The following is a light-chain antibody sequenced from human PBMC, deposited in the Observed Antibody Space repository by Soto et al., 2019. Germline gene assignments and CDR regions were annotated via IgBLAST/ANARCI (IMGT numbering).Light chain of an antibody. Sequence: PGERATLSCRASQNVSSYLAWYQQKPGQAPRLLIYVASSRATGIPDRFSGSGSGTDFILTISRLEPEDFAVYYCQHYGTSPPFTFGRGTKVDSK. CDR2: VAS. V-gene: IGKV3-20*01. CDR3: QHYGTSPPFT. CDR1: QNVSSY. J-gene: IGKJ2*01.